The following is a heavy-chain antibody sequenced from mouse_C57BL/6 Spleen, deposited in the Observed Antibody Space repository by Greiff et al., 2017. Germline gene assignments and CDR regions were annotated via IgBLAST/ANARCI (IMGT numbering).Heavy chain of an antibody. V-gene: IGHV5-6*01. CDR1: GFTFSSYG. J-gene: IGHJ3*01. CDR3: SRPHYDYGKFAY. Sequence: EVKLMESGGDLVKPGGSLKLSCAASGFTFSSYGMSWVRQTPDKRLEWVGTISSGGSYTYYPASVKGRFTISRDNAKNTLYLQMSSLKSEDTAMYYCSRPHYDYGKFAYWGQGTLVTVSA. CDR2: ISSGGSYT. D-gene: IGHD2-4*01.